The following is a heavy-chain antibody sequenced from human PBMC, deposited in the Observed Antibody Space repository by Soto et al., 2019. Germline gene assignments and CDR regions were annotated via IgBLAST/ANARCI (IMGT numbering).Heavy chain of an antibody. D-gene: IGHD3-16*01. V-gene: IGHV1-46*01. CDR1: GYTFTSYY. CDR2: INPSGGST. J-gene: IGHJ6*02. CDR3: ARNSFDYVFYYGMDV. Sequence: ASVKVSCKASGYTFTSYYMHWVRQAPGQGLEWMGIINPSGGSTSYARKFQGRVTMTRDTSTSTVYMELSSLRSEDTAVYYCARNSFDYVFYYGMDVWGQGTTVTVSS.